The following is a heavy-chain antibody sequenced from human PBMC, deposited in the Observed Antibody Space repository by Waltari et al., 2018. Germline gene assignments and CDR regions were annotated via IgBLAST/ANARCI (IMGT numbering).Heavy chain of an antibody. D-gene: IGHD6-25*01. CDR3: ARGNDPAYAFDI. V-gene: IGHV4-59*01. CDR2: IYYRGST. Sequence: QVQLQESGPGLVQPSETLSLTCTVSGGSISRYTWSWIRQPPGKGLELIGYIYYRGSTNYNPSLKSRVTISVDTSKNQFSLKLSSVTAADTAVYYCARGNDPAYAFDIWGQGTMVTVSS. CDR1: GGSISRYT. J-gene: IGHJ3*02.